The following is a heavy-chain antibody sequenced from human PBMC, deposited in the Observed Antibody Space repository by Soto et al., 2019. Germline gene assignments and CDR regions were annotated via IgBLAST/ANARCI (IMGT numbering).Heavy chain of an antibody. J-gene: IGHJ6*03. Sequence: GGSLRLSCAASGFTFSSYGMHWVRQAPGKGLEWVAVISYDGSNKYYADSVKGRFTMSRDNSKNTLYLKMNSMRAEDTAVYYCAKDGRDIVVVPAAMSYYYYMDVWGKGTTVTVSS. CDR2: ISYDGSNK. D-gene: IGHD2-2*01. CDR3: AKDGRDIVVVPAAMSYYYYMDV. V-gene: IGHV3-30*18. CDR1: GFTFSSYG.